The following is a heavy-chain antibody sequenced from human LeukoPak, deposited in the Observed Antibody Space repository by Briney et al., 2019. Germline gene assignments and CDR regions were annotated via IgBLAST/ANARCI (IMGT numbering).Heavy chain of an antibody. V-gene: IGHV3-64D*09. J-gene: IGHJ4*02. CDR3: VKGGGYSGYDLDY. CDR2: ISSNGGST. D-gene: IGHD5-12*01. Sequence: GGSLRLSCSASGFTFSSYAMHWVRQAPGKGLEYVLAISSNGGSTYYADSVKGRFTISRDNSKNTLYLQMSSLRAEDTAVYYCVKGGGYSGYDLDYWGQGTLVTVSS. CDR1: GFTFSSYA.